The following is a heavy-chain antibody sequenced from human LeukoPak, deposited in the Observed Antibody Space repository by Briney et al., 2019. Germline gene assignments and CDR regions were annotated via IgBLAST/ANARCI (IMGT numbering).Heavy chain of an antibody. D-gene: IGHD3-10*01. Sequence: GGSLRLSCAATGFTFSNYAIHWDRQAPGKGLEWVAFISDDGSRQHYADSVKGRFTISGDNSKNTLNLQMNSLRAEDTAVYYCVKDRTGTYTLDYWGQGTLVTVSS. J-gene: IGHJ4*02. V-gene: IGHV3-30-3*01. CDR3: VKDRTGTYTLDY. CDR2: ISDDGSRQ. CDR1: GFTFSNYA.